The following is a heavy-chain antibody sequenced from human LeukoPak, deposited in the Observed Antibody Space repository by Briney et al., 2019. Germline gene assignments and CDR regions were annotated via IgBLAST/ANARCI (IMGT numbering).Heavy chain of an antibody. CDR1: GYTFTGYY. J-gene: IGHJ6*03. D-gene: IGHD3-10*01. CDR3: ARGPSITMVRGGQWYYYMDV. Sequence: ASVKVSCKASGYTFTGYYMHWVRQAPGQGLEWMGIINPSGGSTNYAQKFQGRVTMTRDTSTNTVYMELSSLRSEDTAVYYCARGPSITMVRGGQWYYYMDVWGKGTRSPSP. V-gene: IGHV1-46*01. CDR2: INPSGGST.